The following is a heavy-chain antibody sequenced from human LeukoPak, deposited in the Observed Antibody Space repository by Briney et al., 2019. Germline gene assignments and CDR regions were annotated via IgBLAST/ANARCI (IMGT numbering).Heavy chain of an antibody. Sequence: PSETLSLTCTVSGASITNTNYYWGWIRQPPGKGLEWIATIYYSGRASYNPSLKSRLATSVDTSKNQFSLKLNSVTAADTAVYYCTRRSPGTMFEPRGQGTLVTVSS. V-gene: IGHV4-39*01. D-gene: IGHD3-10*01. CDR3: TRRSPGTMFEP. CDR1: GASITNTNYY. CDR2: IYYSGRA. J-gene: IGHJ5*02.